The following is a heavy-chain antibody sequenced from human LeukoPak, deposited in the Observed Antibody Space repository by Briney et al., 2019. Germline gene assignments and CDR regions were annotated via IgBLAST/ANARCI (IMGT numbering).Heavy chain of an antibody. V-gene: IGHV1-69*05. Sequence: SVKVSCKASGGTFSSYAISWVRQAPGQGLEWMGRIIPIFGTANYAQKFQGRVTITTDESTSTAYMELSSLRSEDTAVYYCARDLTSGYFHWDYWGQGTLVTVSS. CDR2: IIPIFGTA. D-gene: IGHD3-22*01. J-gene: IGHJ4*02. CDR1: GGTFSSYA. CDR3: ARDLTSGYFHWDY.